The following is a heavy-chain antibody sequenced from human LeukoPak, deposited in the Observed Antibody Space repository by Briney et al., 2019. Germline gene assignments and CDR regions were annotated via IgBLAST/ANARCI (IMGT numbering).Heavy chain of an antibody. D-gene: IGHD3-10*01. Sequence: PSETLSLTCTVAGDSVTSSSYCWGWIRQPPGKGLEWIGCIYHSGSSYYNSSLNSRVTISVDTSKNEFSLRLKSVTATDTAVYYCARTGLYGSGSSDYWGQGTLVTVSS. CDR1: GDSVTSSSYC. V-gene: IGHV4-39*01. CDR2: IYHSGSS. CDR3: ARTGLYGSGSSDY. J-gene: IGHJ4*02.